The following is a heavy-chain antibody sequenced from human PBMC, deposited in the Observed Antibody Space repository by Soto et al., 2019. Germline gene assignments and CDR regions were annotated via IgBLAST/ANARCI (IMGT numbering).Heavy chain of an antibody. V-gene: IGHV1-18*01. CDR2: ISAYNGNT. Sequence: ASVKVSCKASGYTFTSYGISWVRQAPLQGLEWMGWISAYNGNTNYAQKLQGRVTMTTDTSTSTAYMELRSLRSDDTAVYYCARVLTYCYGPDRYNWFDPWGQATLVTVS. CDR3: ARVLTYCYGPDRYNWFDP. CDR1: GYTFTSYG. J-gene: IGHJ5*02. D-gene: IGHD3-10*01.